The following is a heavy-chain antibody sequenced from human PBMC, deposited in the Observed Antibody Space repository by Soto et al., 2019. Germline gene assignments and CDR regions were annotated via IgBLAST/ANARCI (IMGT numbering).Heavy chain of an antibody. CDR3: AREGLYSSGWYRGNWFDP. V-gene: IGHV1-69*12. CDR1: GGTFSSYA. D-gene: IGHD6-19*01. Sequence: QVQLVQSGAEVKKPGSSVKVSCKASGGTFSSYAISWVRQAPGQGLEWMGGIIPIFGTANYAQKFQGRVTITADESTSTAYMELRSRRSEDPAVYYCAREGLYSSGWYRGNWFDPWGQGTLVTVSS. J-gene: IGHJ5*02. CDR2: IIPIFGTA.